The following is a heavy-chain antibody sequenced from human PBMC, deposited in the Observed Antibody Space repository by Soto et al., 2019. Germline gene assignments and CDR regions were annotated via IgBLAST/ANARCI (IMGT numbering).Heavy chain of an antibody. CDR3: AHIRAFFHYYYMDV. CDR1: GFSLSTSGVG. Sequence: SGPTLVNPTQTLTLTCTFSGFSLSTSGVGVDWIRQSPGKALEWLALIYWDDDKRYSPSLKSRLTITKDTSKNQVALTMTDMDPVDTGTYYCAHIRAFFHYYYMDVWGKGTTVTVFS. J-gene: IGHJ6*03. CDR2: IYWDDDK. V-gene: IGHV2-5*02.